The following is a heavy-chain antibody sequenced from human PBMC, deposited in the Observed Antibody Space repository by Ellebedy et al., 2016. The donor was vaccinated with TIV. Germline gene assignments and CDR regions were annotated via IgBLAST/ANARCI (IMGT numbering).Heavy chain of an antibody. V-gene: IGHV1-2*04. CDR1: GYTFTSYG. Sequence: ASVKVSXKASGYTFTSYGISWVRQAPGQGLEWMGWINPNSGGTNYAQKFQGWVTMTRDTSTSTVYMELSSLRSEDTAVYYCAVYDSSGYYLIDYWGQGTLVTVSS. CDR2: INPNSGGT. J-gene: IGHJ4*02. CDR3: AVYDSSGYYLIDY. D-gene: IGHD3-22*01.